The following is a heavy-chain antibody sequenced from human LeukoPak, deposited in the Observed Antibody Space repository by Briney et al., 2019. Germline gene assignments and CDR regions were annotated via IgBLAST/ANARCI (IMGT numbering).Heavy chain of an antibody. Sequence: VASVKVSCKASGYTFTGYYMHWVRQAPGQGLEWMGWISAYNGNTNYAQKLQGRVTMTTDTSTSTAYMELRSLRSDDTAVYYCARDRDPDYWGQGTLVTVSS. V-gene: IGHV1-18*04. CDR3: ARDRDPDY. CDR1: GYTFTGYY. CDR2: ISAYNGNT. J-gene: IGHJ4*02.